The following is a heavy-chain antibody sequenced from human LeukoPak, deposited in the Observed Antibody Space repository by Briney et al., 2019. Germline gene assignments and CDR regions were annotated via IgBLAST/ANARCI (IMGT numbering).Heavy chain of an antibody. V-gene: IGHV4-61*01. J-gene: IGHJ6*02. Sequence: PSETLSLTCTVSGGSVSSGSHYWSWIRQPPGKGLEWIGNIYYSGSTNYNPSLKSRVTISVDTSKNQFSLKLSSVTAADTAVYYCARDLLTGDPYYYYYGMDVWGQGTTVTVSS. CDR3: ARDLLTGDPYYYYYGMDV. D-gene: IGHD7-27*01. CDR1: GGSVSSGSHY. CDR2: IYYSGST.